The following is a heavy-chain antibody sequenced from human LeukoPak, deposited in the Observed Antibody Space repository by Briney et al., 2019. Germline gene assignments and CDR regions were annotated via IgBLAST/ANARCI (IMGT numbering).Heavy chain of an antibody. CDR1: GFTFSSYG. Sequence: HPGRSLRLSCAASGFTFSSYGMHWVRQAPGKGLEWVAVIWYDGSNKYYADSVKGRFTISRDNSKNTLYLQMNSLRAEDTAVYYCARDPHDILTGYYKGWVDPWGQGTLVTVSS. V-gene: IGHV3-33*01. CDR3: ARDPHDILTGYYKGWVDP. J-gene: IGHJ5*02. D-gene: IGHD3-9*01. CDR2: IWYDGSNK.